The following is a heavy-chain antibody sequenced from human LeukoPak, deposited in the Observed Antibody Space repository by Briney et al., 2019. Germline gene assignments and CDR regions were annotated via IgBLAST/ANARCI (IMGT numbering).Heavy chain of an antibody. J-gene: IGHJ4*02. CDR2: ISYDGSNK. CDR3: ARVMVQLSFDY. D-gene: IGHD2-8*01. Sequence: GGSLRLSCAASGFTFSSYAMHWVRQAPGKGLEGVAVISYDGSNKYYADSVKGRFTISRDNSKNTLYLQMNSLRAEDTAVYYCARVMVQLSFDYWGQGTLVTVSS. V-gene: IGHV3-30-3*01. CDR1: GFTFSSYA.